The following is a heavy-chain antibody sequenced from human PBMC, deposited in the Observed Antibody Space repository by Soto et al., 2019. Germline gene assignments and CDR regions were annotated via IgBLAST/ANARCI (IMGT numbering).Heavy chain of an antibody. CDR1: GFIFSSSA. V-gene: IGHV3-23*01. CDR2: ISGSGEST. CDR3: ARDDDYEANAFDY. J-gene: IGHJ4*02. D-gene: IGHD3-22*01. Sequence: GGSLRLSCAASGFIFSSSAMSWVRLGPDKGLEWLSCISGSGESTYSADSVKGRFTISRDNSKNTLDLQMNSLRAEDTAVYYCARDDDYEANAFDYWGPGTLVTVSS.